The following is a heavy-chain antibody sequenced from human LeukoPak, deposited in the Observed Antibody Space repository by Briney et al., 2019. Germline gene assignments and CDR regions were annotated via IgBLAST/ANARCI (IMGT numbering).Heavy chain of an antibody. V-gene: IGHV3-9*01. D-gene: IGHD1-1*01. CDR2: ISWNSGSI. Sequence: PGGSLRLSCAASGFTFDDYAMHWVRQAPGKGLEWVSGISWNSGSIGYADSVKGRFTISRDNAKNSLYLQMNSLRAEDTALYYCAKDWEPRNDVLMFPPDAFDIWGQGTMVTVSS. CDR3: AKDWEPRNDVLMFPPDAFDI. J-gene: IGHJ3*02. CDR1: GFTFDDYA.